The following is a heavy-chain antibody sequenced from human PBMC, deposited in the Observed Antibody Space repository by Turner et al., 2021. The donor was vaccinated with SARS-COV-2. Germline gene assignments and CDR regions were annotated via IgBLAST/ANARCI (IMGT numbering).Heavy chain of an antibody. CDR1: GFTFSSYD. CDR2: IGTAGDP. V-gene: IGHV3-13*05. J-gene: IGHJ3*02. CDR3: ARGRGYCSSTSCYTNDAFDI. Sequence: EVQLVESGGGLVQPGGSLRLSCAASGFTFSSYDRHWVRQATGKGLEWVSGIGTAGDPYYPGSVKGRFTISRENAKNSLYLQMNSLRAGDTAVYYCARGRGYCSSTSCYTNDAFDIWGQGTMVTISS. D-gene: IGHD2-2*02.